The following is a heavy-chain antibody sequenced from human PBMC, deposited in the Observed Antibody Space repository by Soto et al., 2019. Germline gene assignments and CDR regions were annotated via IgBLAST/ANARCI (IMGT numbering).Heavy chain of an antibody. CDR3: VRGGGGGQFDS. V-gene: IGHV3-11*06. CDR2: ISPKSNYK. J-gene: IGHJ4*02. D-gene: IGHD2-21*01. CDR1: GFTFSDFY. Sequence: GSLRLSFEVSGFTFSDFYMSWIRQSPGKGLEWLSYISPKSNYKQYAESVKGRHTISRDNAKNSLSLQMNSLRVEDTAVYYCVRGGGGGQFDSWGQGTLVTVSS.